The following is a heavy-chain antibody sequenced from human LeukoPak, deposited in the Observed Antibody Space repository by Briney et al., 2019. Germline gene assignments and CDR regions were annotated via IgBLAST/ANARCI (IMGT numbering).Heavy chain of an antibody. CDR2: IYYTGST. Sequence: SETLSLTCTVSRGSVSSSSFYWSWVRQPPGKGLEWIASIYYTGSTLYNPSLKSRVTISLDMSKNEFFLTMTSVTAADTAIYFCSAERNGSPHYWGQGIQVTVSS. J-gene: IGHJ4*02. CDR3: SAERNGSPHY. D-gene: IGHD2-8*01. CDR1: RGSVSSSSFY. V-gene: IGHV4-39*07.